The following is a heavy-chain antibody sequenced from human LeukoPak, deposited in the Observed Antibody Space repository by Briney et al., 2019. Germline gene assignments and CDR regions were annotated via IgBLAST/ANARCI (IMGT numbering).Heavy chain of an antibody. D-gene: IGHD3-9*01. CDR2: IGTSSIYI. CDR1: GFTFSSYS. CDR3: ARDPPILTGPYYYYMDV. J-gene: IGHJ6*03. V-gene: IGHV3-21*01. Sequence: PGGSLRLSCAASGFTFSSYSMNWVRQAPGKGLEWVSSIGTSSIYIYYADSVKGRFTISRDNAKKSLYLHMNSLRAEDTAVYYCARDPPILTGPYYYYMDVWGKGTTVTISS.